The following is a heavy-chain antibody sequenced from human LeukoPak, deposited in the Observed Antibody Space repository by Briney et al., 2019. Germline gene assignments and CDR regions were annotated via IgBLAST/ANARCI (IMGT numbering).Heavy chain of an antibody. D-gene: IGHD3-22*01. CDR2: LNPNTLVT. CDR3: ARNVYYYDSSGYYEGFDY. V-gene: IGHV1-2*02. Sequence: ASVKVSCRASGYTFTDYYMHWVRQAPGQGLEWMGWLNPNTLVTNYAQHFQGRVTMTRDTSISTAYMELSRLRSDDTAVYYCARNVYYYDSSGYYEGFDYWGQGTLVTVSS. J-gene: IGHJ4*02. CDR1: GYTFTDYY.